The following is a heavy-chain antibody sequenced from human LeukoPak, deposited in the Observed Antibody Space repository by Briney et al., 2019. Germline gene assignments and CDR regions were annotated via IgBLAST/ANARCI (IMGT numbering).Heavy chain of an antibody. Sequence: ASVKVSCKASGYTFTGYYLHWVRQAPGQGLEWMGWINPNSGGTNFAQKFQGRVTMTRDTSISTAYMELSRLRSDDTAVYYCARALYYYDSSGCTDYWGQGTLVTVSS. CDR1: GYTFTGYY. CDR2: INPNSGGT. D-gene: IGHD3-22*01. V-gene: IGHV1-2*02. J-gene: IGHJ4*02. CDR3: ARALYYYDSSGCTDY.